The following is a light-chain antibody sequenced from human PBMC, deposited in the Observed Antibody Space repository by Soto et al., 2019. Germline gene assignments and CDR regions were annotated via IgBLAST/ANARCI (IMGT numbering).Light chain of an antibody. Sequence: EIVLTQSPGTLSLSPGERATLSCRSSQSVSSYLAWYQQKPGQAPRLLIYDASTRATGIPARFSGSGSGTDFTLTISSLEPEDFAVYYCLQRSNWPRWTFGQGTKVDIK. J-gene: IGKJ1*01. V-gene: IGKV3-11*01. CDR2: DAS. CDR3: LQRSNWPRWT. CDR1: QSVSSY.